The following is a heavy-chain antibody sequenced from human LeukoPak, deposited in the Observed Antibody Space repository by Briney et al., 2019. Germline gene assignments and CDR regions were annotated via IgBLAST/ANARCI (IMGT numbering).Heavy chain of an antibody. D-gene: IGHD1-26*01. CDR2: INHSGST. CDR3: ARGVGAVYYYYYYMDV. J-gene: IGHJ6*03. CDR1: GGSVSGYY. Sequence: PSETLSLTCAVYGGSVSGYYWSWIRQPPGKGLEWIGEINHSGSTNYNPSLKSRVTISVDTSKNQFSLKLSSVTAADTAVYYCARGVGAVYYYYYYMDVWGKGTTVTTSS. V-gene: IGHV4-34*01.